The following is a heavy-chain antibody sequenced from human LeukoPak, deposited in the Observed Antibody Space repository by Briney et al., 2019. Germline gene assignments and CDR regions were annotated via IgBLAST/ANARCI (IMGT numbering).Heavy chain of an antibody. CDR1: GGSISSYY. J-gene: IGHJ4*02. D-gene: IGHD3-10*01. V-gene: IGHV4-59*01. Sequence: SETLSLTCTVSGGSISSYYWSWIRQPPGKGLGWNGYISYSGSTNYNPSLKSQITISVNTSKNQCPLKLNSMTAADTAVYYCARTNYGSGSHYNGNFDYWGQGTLVTVSS. CDR3: ARTNYGSGSHYNGNFDY. CDR2: ISYSGST.